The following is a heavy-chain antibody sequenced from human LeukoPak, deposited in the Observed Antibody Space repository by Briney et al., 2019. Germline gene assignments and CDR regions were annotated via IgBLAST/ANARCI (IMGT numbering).Heavy chain of an antibody. D-gene: IGHD5-12*01. CDR3: AKTYSRESGYDFFFHY. V-gene: IGHV3-33*06. CDR2: IWYDGSNK. CDR1: GFTFSSYG. J-gene: IGHJ4*02. Sequence: PGGSLRLSCAASGFTFSSYGMHWVRQAPGRGLEWVAVIWYDGSNKYYADSVKGRFTISRDNSNNALYLQMNSLRAEDTAVYYCAKTYSRESGYDFFFHYWGQGTRVTVSS.